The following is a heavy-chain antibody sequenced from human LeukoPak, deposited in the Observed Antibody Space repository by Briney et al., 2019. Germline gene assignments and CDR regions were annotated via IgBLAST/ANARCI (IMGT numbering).Heavy chain of an antibody. V-gene: IGHV4-34*01. CDR1: GGSFSGYY. J-gene: IGHJ4*02. Sequence: SETLSLTCAVYGGSFSGYYWSWIRQPPGKGLEWIGEINHSGSTNYNPSLKSRVTISVDTSKNQFSLKLSSVTAADTAVYYCARGHDSSSWPSGGVPFDYWGQGTLVTVSS. CDR2: INHSGST. D-gene: IGHD6-13*01. CDR3: ARGHDSSSWPSGGVPFDY.